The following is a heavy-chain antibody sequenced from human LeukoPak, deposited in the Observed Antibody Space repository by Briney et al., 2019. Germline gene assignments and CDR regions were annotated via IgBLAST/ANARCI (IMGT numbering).Heavy chain of an antibody. CDR2: ISGNGGST. CDR1: GFTFSSYA. V-gene: IGHV3-64*01. CDR3: AREQTQGAGDAFDI. J-gene: IGHJ3*02. D-gene: IGHD3-16*01. Sequence: PGGSLRLSCAVSGFTFSSYAMHWVRQAPGKGLEYVSAISGNGGSTYYANSVKGRFTISRDNSKNTLYLQMGSLRAEDMAVYYCAREQTQGAGDAFDIWGQGTMVTVSS.